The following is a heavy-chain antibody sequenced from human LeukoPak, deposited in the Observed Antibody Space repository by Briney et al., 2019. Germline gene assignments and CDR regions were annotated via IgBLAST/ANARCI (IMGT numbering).Heavy chain of an antibody. CDR1: GFTFDNYW. V-gene: IGHV3-7*01. J-gene: IGHJ4*01. CDR2: MEDDGNKK. CDR3: ARGRGIAL. Sequence: GGSLRLSCAASGFTFDNYWMNWVRQAPGKGLEWVANMEDDGNKKNYVDSVKGRFTIFRENVKSSLDLQMNSLRVEDTAVYYCARGRGIALWGQGTLVTVSS. D-gene: IGHD6-13*01.